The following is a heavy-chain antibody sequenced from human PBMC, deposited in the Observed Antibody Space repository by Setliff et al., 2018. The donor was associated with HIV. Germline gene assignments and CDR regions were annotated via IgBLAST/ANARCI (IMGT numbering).Heavy chain of an antibody. D-gene: IGHD4-17*01. CDR3: ARRGGDYGDYGVDY. V-gene: IGHV5-51*01. Sequence: GESLKISCKGSEYRFTNYWTGWVRQMPGKGLEWMGIFHPGDSDTRYSPSFQGQVTISADKSVTTAYLQWSSLKASDTAMYYCARRGGDYGDYGVDYWGQGTLVTVSS. CDR1: EYRFTNYW. CDR2: FHPGDSDT. J-gene: IGHJ4*02.